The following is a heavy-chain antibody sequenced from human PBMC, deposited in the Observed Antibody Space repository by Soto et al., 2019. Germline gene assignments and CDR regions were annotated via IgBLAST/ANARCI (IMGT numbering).Heavy chain of an antibody. Sequence: PSETLSLTCTVSGGSISGHYWIWIGQSPGKGLEWIGYIFYSGSTNYNPSLKSRVTLSADTSKNQFSLRLSSVTAADTAVYYCARVGSSGWSPDYWGQGTLVTVSS. CDR1: GGSISGHY. J-gene: IGHJ4*02. CDR2: IFYSGST. V-gene: IGHV4-59*11. D-gene: IGHD6-19*01. CDR3: ARVGSSGWSPDY.